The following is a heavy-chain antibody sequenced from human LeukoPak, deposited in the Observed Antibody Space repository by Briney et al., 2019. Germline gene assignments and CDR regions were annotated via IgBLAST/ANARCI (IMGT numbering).Heavy chain of an antibody. CDR3: ARGGGGYGNLYGLDV. J-gene: IGHJ6*02. V-gene: IGHV6-1*01. CDR1: GDSVSSNSAS. D-gene: IGHD5-12*01. Sequence: SQTLSLTCVISGDSVSSNSASWGWIRQSPSRGLEWLGRTYYRSKWYSDYAVSVKSRITINPDTSKNQVSLQLNSVTPEDTAVYYCARGGGGYGNLYGLDVWGQGTTVTVSS. CDR2: TYYRSKWYS.